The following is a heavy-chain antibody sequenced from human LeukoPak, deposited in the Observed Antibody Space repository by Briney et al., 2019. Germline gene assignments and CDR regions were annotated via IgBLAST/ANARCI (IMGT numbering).Heavy chain of an antibody. Sequence: PSETLSLTCTVSGGSISSGNYYWSWIRQPPGKGPEWIGNIYYSGSTNYNPSLKSRVTTSVDTSKNQFSLKLSSVTAADTAVYYCSRETYVSGSLNWFDPWGQGTLVTVPS. D-gene: IGHD3-10*01. J-gene: IGHJ5*02. CDR1: GGSISSGNYY. CDR3: SRETYVSGSLNWFDP. CDR2: IYYSGST. V-gene: IGHV4-30-4*01.